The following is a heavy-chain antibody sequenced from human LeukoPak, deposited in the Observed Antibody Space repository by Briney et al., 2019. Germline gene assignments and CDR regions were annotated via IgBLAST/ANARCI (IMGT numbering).Heavy chain of an antibody. Sequence: SETLSLTCTVSGGSISSSSYYWGWIRQPPGKGLEWIGSIYYSGSTYYNPSLKSRVTISVDTSKNQFSLKLSSVTAADTAVYYCARVLYYYDSSGYYHEYYFDYWGQGTLVTVSS. D-gene: IGHD3-22*01. J-gene: IGHJ4*02. V-gene: IGHV4-39*01. CDR3: ARVLYYYDSSGYYHEYYFDY. CDR1: GGSISSSSYY. CDR2: IYYSGST.